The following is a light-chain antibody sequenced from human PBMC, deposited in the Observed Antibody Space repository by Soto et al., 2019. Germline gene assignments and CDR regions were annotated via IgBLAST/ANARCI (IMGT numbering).Light chain of an antibody. Sequence: QSVLTQPASVSGSPGQSIAISCTGTSSDVGGYNYVSWYQQYPGKAPKLMIYEVSNRPSGVSDRFSGSKSGNTASLTISGLQAEDEADYYCSSYTSTATRVFGGGTKLTVL. V-gene: IGLV2-14*01. J-gene: IGLJ3*02. CDR1: SSDVGGYNY. CDR2: EVS. CDR3: SSYTSTATRV.